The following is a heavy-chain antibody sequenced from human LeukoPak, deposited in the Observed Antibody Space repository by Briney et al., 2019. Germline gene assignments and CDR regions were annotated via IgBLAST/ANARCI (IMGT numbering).Heavy chain of an antibody. CDR1: GYTFTGYY. CDR2: MNPNSGNT. J-gene: IGHJ4*02. V-gene: IGHV1-8*03. Sequence: ASVKVSCKASGYTFTGYYMHWVRQAPGQGLEWMGWMNPNSGNTGYAQKFQGRVTFTRDTSINTAYMELNYLRSEDRAVYFCARAPAGSDWLLPLYYFDYWGQGTLVTVSS. CDR3: ARAPAGSDWLLPLYYFDY. D-gene: IGHD3-9*01.